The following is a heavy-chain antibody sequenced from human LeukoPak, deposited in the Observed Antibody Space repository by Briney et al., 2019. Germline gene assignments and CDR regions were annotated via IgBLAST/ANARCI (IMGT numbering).Heavy chain of an antibody. D-gene: IGHD3-22*01. CDR3: AKGDYYDSSALGNFDY. V-gene: IGHV3-23*01. J-gene: IGHJ4*02. CDR1: GCTFSSYA. CDR2: ISGSGGST. Sequence: GGSLRLSCAASGCTFSSYAMSWVRQAPGKGPEWVSAISGSGGSTYYADSVKGRFTISRDNSKNTLYLQMNSLRVEDTAGYYCAKGDYYDSSALGNFDYWGQGTLVTVSS.